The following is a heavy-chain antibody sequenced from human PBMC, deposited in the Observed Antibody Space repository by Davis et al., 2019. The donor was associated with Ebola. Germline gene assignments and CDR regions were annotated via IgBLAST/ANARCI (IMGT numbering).Heavy chain of an antibody. J-gene: IGHJ6*04. Sequence: GESLKISCAASGFTFSRYGMNWVRRGPDKGLEWVADSVKGRFTISRDNAKNSLYLQMNSLRAEDTAVYYCARDRVFWSGYAHKQYYYYGMDVWGKGTTVTVSS. CDR1: GFTFSRYG. CDR3: ARDRVFWSGYAHKQYYYYGMDV. V-gene: IGHV3-21*04. D-gene: IGHD3-3*01.